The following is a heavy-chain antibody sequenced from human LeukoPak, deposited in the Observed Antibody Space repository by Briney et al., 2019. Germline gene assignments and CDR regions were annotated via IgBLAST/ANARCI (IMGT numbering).Heavy chain of an antibody. V-gene: IGHV3-23*01. CDR1: GFIFSSYA. D-gene: IGHD2-8*01. CDR2: INGSGGST. Sequence: PGGSLRLSCAASGFIFSSYAMSWLRQAPGKGLALVSTINGSGGSTYYADSLKGRFNISRDNSKNTVYLQMNSLRAEDTDVYYCAKDRSCINDVCHGGFDYWGQGTLVTVSS. J-gene: IGHJ4*02. CDR3: AKDRSCINDVCHGGFDY.